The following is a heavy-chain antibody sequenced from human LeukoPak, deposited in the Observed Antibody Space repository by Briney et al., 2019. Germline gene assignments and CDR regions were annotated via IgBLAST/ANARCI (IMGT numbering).Heavy chain of an antibody. CDR3: AKYYYGSGSSYNVAYFDY. J-gene: IGHJ4*02. Sequence: PSETLSLTCAVYGGSFSGYYWSWIRQPPGKGLEWIGEINHSGSTNYNPSLKSRVTISVDTSKNQFSLKLSSVTAADTAVYYCAKYYYGSGSSYNVAYFDYWGQGTLVTVSS. CDR2: INHSGST. CDR1: GGSFSGYY. D-gene: IGHD3-10*01. V-gene: IGHV4-34*01.